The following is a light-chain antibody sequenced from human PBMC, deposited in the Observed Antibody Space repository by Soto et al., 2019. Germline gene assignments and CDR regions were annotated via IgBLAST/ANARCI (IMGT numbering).Light chain of an antibody. Sequence: QSALTQPPSASGSPGQSVAISCTGTSSDVGGYNYVSWYQQHPGKAPKLMIYEVNKRPSGVPDRFSGSKSGNTASLTVSGLQAEDESDYYCCADAGSSNVFGTGTKLTVL. CDR3: CADAGSSNV. J-gene: IGLJ1*01. V-gene: IGLV2-8*01. CDR2: EVN. CDR1: SSDVGGYNY.